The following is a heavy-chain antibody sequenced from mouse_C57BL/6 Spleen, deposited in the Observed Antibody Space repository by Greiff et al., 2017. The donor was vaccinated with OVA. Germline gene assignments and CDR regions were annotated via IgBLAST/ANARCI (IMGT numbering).Heavy chain of an antibody. CDR2: INPSSGYT. CDR1: GYTFTSYT. CDR3: ARLRSNSHYAMDY. J-gene: IGHJ4*01. Sequence: VKLQQSGAELARPGASVKMSCKASGYTFTSYTMHWVKQRPGQGLEWIGYINPSSGYTKYNQKFKDKATLTADKSSSTAYMQLSSLTSEDSAVYYCARLRSNSHYAMDYWGQGTSVTVSS. D-gene: IGHD2-5*01. V-gene: IGHV1-4*01.